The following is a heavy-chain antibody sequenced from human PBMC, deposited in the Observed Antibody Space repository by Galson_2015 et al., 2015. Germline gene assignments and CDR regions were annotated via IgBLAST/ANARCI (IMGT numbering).Heavy chain of an antibody. J-gene: IGHJ3*02. Sequence: SLRLSCAASGFTFGDYAMSWFRQAPGRGLEWVGFIRSKAYGGTTEYAASVKGRFTISRDDSKSIAYLQMNSLKTEDTAVYYCTRELPVYYDILTGPVPDAFDIWGQGTMVTVSS. D-gene: IGHD3-9*01. CDR3: TRELPVYYDILTGPVPDAFDI. V-gene: IGHV3-49*03. CDR2: IRSKAYGGTT. CDR1: GFTFGDYA.